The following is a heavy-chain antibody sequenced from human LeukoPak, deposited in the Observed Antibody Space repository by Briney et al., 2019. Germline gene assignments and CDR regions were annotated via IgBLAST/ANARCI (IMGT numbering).Heavy chain of an antibody. CDR1: GFTFSSYG. D-gene: IGHD2-2*01. J-gene: IGHJ4*02. V-gene: IGHV3-30*02. Sequence: GGSLRLSCAASGFTFSSYGMHWVRQAPGKGLEWVAFIRYDGSNKYYADSVKGRFTISRDNSKNTLYLQMNSLRAEDTAVYYCAKDQIVVVPAATSPGDYWGQGTLVTVSS. CDR2: IRYDGSNK. CDR3: AKDQIVVVPAATSPGDY.